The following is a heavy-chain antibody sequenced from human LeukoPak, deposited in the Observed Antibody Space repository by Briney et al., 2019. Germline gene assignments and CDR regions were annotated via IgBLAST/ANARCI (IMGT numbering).Heavy chain of an antibody. CDR1: GGTFSIYA. J-gene: IGHJ4*02. CDR2: IIPILGIA. D-gene: IGHD3-22*01. Sequence: SVTVSFKASGGTFSIYAISWVRQAPGQGLEWMGRIIPILGIANYAQKFQGRVTITADKSTSTAYMELSSLRSEDTAVYYCARVYYYDSSGYYYFDYWGQGTLVTVSS. CDR3: ARVYYYDSSGYYYFDY. V-gene: IGHV1-69*04.